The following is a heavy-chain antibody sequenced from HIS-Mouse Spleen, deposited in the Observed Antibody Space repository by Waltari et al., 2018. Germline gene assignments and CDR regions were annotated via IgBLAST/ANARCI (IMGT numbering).Heavy chain of an antibody. CDR3: LSVAIFSVANSYYFDY. Sequence: EVQLLDSGGGLVQPGGSLRLSCSAYGFTFSSYAMVWVRQAPGKGLEWFSAISGSGGSTYYADSVKGRFTISRDNSKNTLYLQMNSLRAEDTAVYYCLSVAIFSVANSYYFDYWGQGTLVTVSS. D-gene: IGHD1-7*01. V-gene: IGHV3-23*01. CDR1: GFTFSSYA. CDR2: ISGSGGST. J-gene: IGHJ4*02.